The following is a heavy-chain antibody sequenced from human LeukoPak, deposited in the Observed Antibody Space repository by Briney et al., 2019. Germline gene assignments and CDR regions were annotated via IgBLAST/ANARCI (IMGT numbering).Heavy chain of an antibody. CDR1: GFTFSSYE. J-gene: IGHJ4*02. V-gene: IGHV3-48*03. CDR3: ARDRGRWLQYYDY. CDR2: ISSSGSTI. Sequence: PGGSLRLSCAASGFTFSSYEMNWVRQAPGKGLEWVSYISSSGSTIYYADSVKGRFTISRDNAKNSLYLQMNGLRAEDTAVYYCARDRGRWLQYYDYWGQGTLVTVSS. D-gene: IGHD5-24*01.